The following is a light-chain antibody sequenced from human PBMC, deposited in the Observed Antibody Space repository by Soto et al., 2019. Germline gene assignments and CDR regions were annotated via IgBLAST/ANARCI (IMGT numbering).Light chain of an antibody. CDR3: QQRRNWPFA. Sequence: EIVLTQSPATLSLSPGERATLSCRASQSVSSYLACYQQKPGQAPRLLIYDASNRATGIPARFSGSGSGTDFTLTISSLEPEDFAVYYCQQRRNWPFAFGQGTRLEIK. CDR2: DAS. V-gene: IGKV3-11*01. CDR1: QSVSSY. J-gene: IGKJ5*01.